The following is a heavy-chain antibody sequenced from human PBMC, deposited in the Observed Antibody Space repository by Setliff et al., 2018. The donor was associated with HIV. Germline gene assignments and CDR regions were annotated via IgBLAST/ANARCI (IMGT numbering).Heavy chain of an antibody. D-gene: IGHD3-22*01. CDR1: GDSISSTTFY. CDR3: ARGGKVISDNWFDP. V-gene: IGHV4-39*02. J-gene: IGHJ5*02. CDR2: INYSGTT. Sequence: SETLSLTCTVSGDSISSTTFYWVWIRQPPGKGLEWIGIINYSGTTYYNPSLKSRVTISGQTSNNQFSLQLTSVTAADTAVYYCARGGKVISDNWFDPWGQGTLVTVSS.